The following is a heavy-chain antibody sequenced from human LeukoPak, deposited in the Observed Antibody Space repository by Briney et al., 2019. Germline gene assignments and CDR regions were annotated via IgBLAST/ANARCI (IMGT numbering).Heavy chain of an antibody. CDR3: ARAYGSGRFRVWFDP. J-gene: IGHJ5*02. D-gene: IGHD3-10*01. CDR1: GGTFSSYA. CDR2: IIPILGTA. Sequence: SVKVSCKASGGTFSSYAISWVRQAPGQGLEWMGGIIPILGTANYAQKFQGRVTITADKSTSTAYMELSSLRSEDTAVYYCARAYGSGRFRVWFDPWGQGTLVTVSS. V-gene: IGHV1-69*10.